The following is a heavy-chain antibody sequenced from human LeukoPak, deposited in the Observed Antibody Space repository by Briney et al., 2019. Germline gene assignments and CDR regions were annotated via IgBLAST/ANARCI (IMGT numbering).Heavy chain of an antibody. CDR3: ARLKGYNYGYPGY. Sequence: SETLSLTCTVSGDSISSSSHSWGWIRQPPGKGLEWIGNIYYTGITYYSPSLKSRVTISVDTSKNQFSLKLYSVTAADTAVYYRARLKGYNYGYPGYWGQGSLVTVSS. D-gene: IGHD5-18*01. V-gene: IGHV4-39*01. J-gene: IGHJ4*02. CDR2: IYYTGIT. CDR1: GDSISSSSHS.